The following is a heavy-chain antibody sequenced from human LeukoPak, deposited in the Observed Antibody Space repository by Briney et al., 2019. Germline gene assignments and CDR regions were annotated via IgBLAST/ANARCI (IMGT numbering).Heavy chain of an antibody. CDR1: GGSISSYY. CDR3: ARRGFGENFDY. D-gene: IGHD3-10*01. J-gene: IGHJ4*02. Sequence: SETLSFTCTVSGGSISSYYWSWIRQPPGKGLEWIGYIYYSGSTNYNPSLKSRVTISVDTSKNQFSLKLSSVTAADTAVYYCARRGFGENFDYWGQGTLVTVSS. V-gene: IGHV4-59*01. CDR2: IYYSGST.